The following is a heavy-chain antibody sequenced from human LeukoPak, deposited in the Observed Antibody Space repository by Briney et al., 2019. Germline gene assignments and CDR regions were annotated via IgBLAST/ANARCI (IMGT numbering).Heavy chain of an antibody. Sequence: GASVKVSCKASGYTFTSYAMHWVRQAPGQRLEWMGWINTGNGNTKYSQKFQGRVTITRATSASTAYMELSSLRSEDTAVYYCARVGYSGYDSRPVLNYWGKETLVAVSS. J-gene: IGHJ4*02. CDR2: INTGNGNT. CDR1: GYTFTSYA. D-gene: IGHD5-12*01. CDR3: ARVGYSGYDSRPVLNY. V-gene: IGHV1-3*04.